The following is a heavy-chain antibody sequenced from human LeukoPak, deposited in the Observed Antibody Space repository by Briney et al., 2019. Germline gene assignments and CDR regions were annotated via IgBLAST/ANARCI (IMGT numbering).Heavy chain of an antibody. CDR1: GFTFSSYG. CDR2: IWYDGSNK. CDR3: AKSITGTTPGDAFDI. V-gene: IGHV3-33*06. Sequence: PGGSLRLSCAASGFTFSSYGMHWVRQAPGKELEWVAVIWYDGSNKYYADSVKGRFTISRDNSKNTLYLQMNSLRAEDTAVYYCAKSITGTTPGDAFDIWGQGTMVTVSS. J-gene: IGHJ3*02. D-gene: IGHD1-7*01.